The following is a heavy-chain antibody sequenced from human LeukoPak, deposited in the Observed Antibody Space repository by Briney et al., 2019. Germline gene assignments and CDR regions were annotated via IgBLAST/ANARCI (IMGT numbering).Heavy chain of an antibody. CDR2: ISSGSGYI. CDR3: ARDMNPGEDRWLDP. D-gene: IGHD7-27*01. J-gene: IGHJ5*02. V-gene: IGHV3-21*01. Sequence: GGSLRLSCAASGFTFSDYAMNWVRQAPGKGLEWVSSISSGSGYIYYADSVKGRFTISRDNAKNSLYLQMNSLRAEDTAVYYCARDMNPGEDRWLDPWGQGTLVTVSS. CDR1: GFTFSDYA.